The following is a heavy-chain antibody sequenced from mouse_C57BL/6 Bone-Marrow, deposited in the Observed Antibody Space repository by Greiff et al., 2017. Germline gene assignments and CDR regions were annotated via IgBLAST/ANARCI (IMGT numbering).Heavy chain of an antibody. J-gene: IGHJ1*03. D-gene: IGHD2-5*01. V-gene: IGHV1-82*01. CDR3: ARSSAYYSNYDWYFDV. CDR1: GYAFSSSW. CDR2: IYPGDGDT. Sequence: VKLQQSGPELVKPGASVKISCKASGYAFSSSWMNWVKQRPGKGLEWIGRIYPGDGDTNYNGKFKGKATLTADKSSSTAYMQLSSLTSEDSAVYFCARSSAYYSNYDWYFDVWGTGTTVTVSS.